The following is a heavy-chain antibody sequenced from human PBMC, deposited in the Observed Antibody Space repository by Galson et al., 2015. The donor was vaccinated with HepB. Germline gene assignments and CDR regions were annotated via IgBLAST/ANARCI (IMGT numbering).Heavy chain of an antibody. CDR1: EFTFSSYW. V-gene: IGHV3-7*03. Sequence: SLRLSCAGSEFTFSSYWMNWVRQAPGKGLEWVANINPDGSEKSYVASLRGRFPVSRDKDKNALYLQMDSLRAEDTAVYYCARRISLVRGIITKPDYYYGMDVWGQGTTVTVAS. D-gene: IGHD3-10*01. J-gene: IGHJ6*02. CDR2: INPDGSEK. CDR3: ARRISLVRGIITKPDYYYGMDV.